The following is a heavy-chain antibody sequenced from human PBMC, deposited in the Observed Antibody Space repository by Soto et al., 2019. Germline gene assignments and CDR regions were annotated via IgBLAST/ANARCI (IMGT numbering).Heavy chain of an antibody. J-gene: IGHJ6*02. D-gene: IGHD3-16*01. CDR2: ISAYNGNT. Sequence: VSVKVSCKASGYTFTSYGISWVRQAPGQGLEWMGWISAYNGNTNYAQKLQGRVTMTTDTSTSTAYMELRSPRSDDTAVYYCARESRSPGDPGYYYYGMDVWGQGTTVTVSS. CDR3: ARESRSPGDPGYYYYGMDV. CDR1: GYTFTSYG. V-gene: IGHV1-18*01.